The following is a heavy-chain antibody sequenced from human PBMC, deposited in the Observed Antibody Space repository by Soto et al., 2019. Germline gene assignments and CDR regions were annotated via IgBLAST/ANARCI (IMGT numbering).Heavy chain of an antibody. CDR3: ARDRGCSGSNCFPTYSDY. J-gene: IGHJ4*02. V-gene: IGHV3-7*01. D-gene: IGHD2-15*01. CDR1: GFTFSGYW. CDR2: IQNGGSEK. Sequence: GGSLRLSCEVSGFTFSGYWMSWVRQAPGKWLEWVANIQNGGSEKYYVDSVKGRFTISRDNGKNSLYLQMNSLRAEDTGVYYCARDRGCSGSNCFPTYSDYWGQGTLVTVSS.